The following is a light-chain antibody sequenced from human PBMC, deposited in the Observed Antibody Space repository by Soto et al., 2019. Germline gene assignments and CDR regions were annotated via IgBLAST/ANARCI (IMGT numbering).Light chain of an antibody. Sequence: EIVLTQSPGTLSLSPGETAALSCRASQTLTYSDLAWYQQKPGQAPRLLIYAASNRASAIPVKFSGSGSGTDFTLTISSLEPEDFAVYYCQYYGASPYAFGQGTKLQI. J-gene: IGKJ2*01. V-gene: IGKV3-20*01. CDR1: QTLTYSD. CDR3: QYYGASPYA. CDR2: AAS.